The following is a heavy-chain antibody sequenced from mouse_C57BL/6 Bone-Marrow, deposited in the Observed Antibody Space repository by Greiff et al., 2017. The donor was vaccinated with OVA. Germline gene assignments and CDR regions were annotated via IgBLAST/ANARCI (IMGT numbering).Heavy chain of an antibody. CDR2: ISSGSSTI. Sequence: EVQLQESGGGLVKPGGSLKLSCAASGFTFSDYGMHWVRQAPEKGLEWVAYISSGSSTIYYADTVKGRFTISRDNAKNTRFLQLTSLRSEDTAMYYCALGSSFLYYAMDYGGQGTSVTVSS. CDR3: ALGSSFLYYAMDY. D-gene: IGHD1-1*01. J-gene: IGHJ4*01. CDR1: GFTFSDYG. V-gene: IGHV5-17*01.